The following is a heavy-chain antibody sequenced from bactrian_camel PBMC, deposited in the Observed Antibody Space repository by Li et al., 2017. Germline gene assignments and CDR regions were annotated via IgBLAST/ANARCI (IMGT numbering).Heavy chain of an antibody. D-gene: IGHD1*01. CDR2: IDNDGMT. CDR1: GHTYSKFC. CDR3: AARSVGWCPLFEHWLGKRAYTPGEYFAN. Sequence: HVQLVESGGDSVQAGESLTLTCAASGHTYSKFCMGWFRQAPGKEREGVASIDNDGMTSYATSVKGRFTISTDSAKNILYLQMHSLKPEDTAMYYCAARSVGWCPLFEHWLGKRAYTPGEYFANWGQGTQVTVS. V-gene: IGHV3S68*01. J-gene: IGHJ6*01.